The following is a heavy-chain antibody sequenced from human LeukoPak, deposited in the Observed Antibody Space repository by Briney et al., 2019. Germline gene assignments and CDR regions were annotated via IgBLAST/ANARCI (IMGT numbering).Heavy chain of an antibody. V-gene: IGHV3-23*01. Sequence: PGGSLRLSCVASGFTFSSYVMSWVRQAPGKGLEWVSTISGIGASTYYADFVKGRFTISRDTSKNTLYLQMNSLRGEDTAVYYCAKAEELDDYGDYYYYYMDVWGKGTTVTVSS. CDR1: GFTFSSYV. CDR3: AKAEELDDYGDYYYYYMDV. CDR2: ISGIGAST. D-gene: IGHD4-17*01. J-gene: IGHJ6*03.